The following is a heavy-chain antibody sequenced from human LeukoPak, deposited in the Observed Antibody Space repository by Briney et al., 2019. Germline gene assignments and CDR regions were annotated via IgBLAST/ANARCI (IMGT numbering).Heavy chain of an antibody. CDR2: ISAYNGNT. CDR1: GYTFTSYG. D-gene: IGHD2-2*01. CDR3: ARGYLSDIVVVPAAFDY. V-gene: IGHV1-18*01. Sequence: ASVQVSCKASGYTFTSYGISWVRQAPGQGLEWMGWISAYNGNTNYAQKLQGRVTTTTDTPTSTAYMELRSLRSDDTAVYYCARGYLSDIVVVPAAFDYWGQGTLVTVSS. J-gene: IGHJ4*02.